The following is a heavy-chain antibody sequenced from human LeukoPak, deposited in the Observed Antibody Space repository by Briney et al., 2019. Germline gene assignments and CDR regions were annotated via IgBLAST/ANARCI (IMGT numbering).Heavy chain of an antibody. CDR3: AKVPQRYSSGWYGSGVYY. V-gene: IGHV3-9*01. Sequence: PGRSLRLSCAASGFTFEDYAMLCPPPAPGKGLEGGSGISWSRGNIGYARSVKGRFTISRDNAKNSLYLQMNSRGAEETALYYCAKVPQRYSSGWYGSGVYYSGQGTLVT. CDR2: ISWSRGNI. J-gene: IGHJ4*02. CDR1: GFTFEDYA. D-gene: IGHD6-19*01.